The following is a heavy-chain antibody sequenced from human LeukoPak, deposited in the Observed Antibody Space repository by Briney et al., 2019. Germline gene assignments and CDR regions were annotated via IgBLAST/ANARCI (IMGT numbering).Heavy chain of an antibody. CDR2: IRSNGDAT. J-gene: IGHJ4*02. D-gene: IGHD1-7*01. CDR1: GFTFSNYA. Sequence: GGSLRRSCAASGFTFSNYALHRVRQAPGKGLEYVSAIRSNGDATFYANSVKGRFTISRDNSKNTLYLQMGSLRAEDMAVYYCVRVGNYREFDYWGQGTLVTVSS. CDR3: VRVGNYREFDY. V-gene: IGHV3-64*01.